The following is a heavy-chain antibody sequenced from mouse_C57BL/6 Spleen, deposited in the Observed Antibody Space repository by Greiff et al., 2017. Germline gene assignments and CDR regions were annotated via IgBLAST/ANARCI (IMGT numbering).Heavy chain of an antibody. V-gene: IGHV1-82*01. CDR3: ARRLDYVDY. CDR1: GYAFSSSW. CDR2: IYPGDGDT. D-gene: IGHD3-2*02. Sequence: VQLQQSGPELVKPGASVKISCKASGYAFSSSWMNWVKQRPGKGLEWIGRIYPGDGDTNYNGKFKGKATLTADKSSSTAYMQLSSLTSEDSAVYFCARRLDYVDYWGQGTTLTVSS. J-gene: IGHJ2*01.